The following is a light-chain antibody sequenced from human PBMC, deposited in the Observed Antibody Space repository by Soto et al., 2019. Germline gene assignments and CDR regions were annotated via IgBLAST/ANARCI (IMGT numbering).Light chain of an antibody. CDR1: SSDVDGYNY. CDR3: SSYTSSSTHWV. V-gene: IGLV2-14*01. J-gene: IGLJ3*02. Sequence: QSVLTQPASVSGSPGQSITISCTGTSSDVDGYNYVSWYQQHPGKAPKLMIYEVSNRPSGVSNRFSGSKSGNTASLTISGLQAEDEADYYCSSYTSSSTHWVFGGGTKVTVL. CDR2: EVS.